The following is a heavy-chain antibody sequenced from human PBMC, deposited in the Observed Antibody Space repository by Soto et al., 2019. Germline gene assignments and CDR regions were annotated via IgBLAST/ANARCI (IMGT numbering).Heavy chain of an antibody. CDR1: GYTFTSYA. D-gene: IGHD3-16*02. CDR2: INPNGGST. Sequence: ASANASCRASGYTFTSYAIHWVRRAPGDGLAWMGIINPNGGSTRFAQTFQGRITMTRDTSTSTVYMELRSLRSEDTAIFYCARSSPGVFGLIIEGSNWLAPWAQGALVTISS. J-gene: IGHJ5*02. CDR3: ARSSPGVFGLIIEGSNWLAP. V-gene: IGHV1-46*01.